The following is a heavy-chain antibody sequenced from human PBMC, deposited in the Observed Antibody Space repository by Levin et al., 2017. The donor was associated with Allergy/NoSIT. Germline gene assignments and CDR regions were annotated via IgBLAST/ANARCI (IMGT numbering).Heavy chain of an antibody. Sequence: GGSLRLSCAASGFTFSSYAMSWVRQAPGKGLEWVSGISGSGGSTYYADSEKGRFTISRDNSKNTLYLQMNSLRAEDTAVYYCAKGRVYGDYNFDYWGQGTLVTVSS. CDR2: ISGSGGST. CDR3: AKGRVYGDYNFDY. V-gene: IGHV3-23*01. J-gene: IGHJ4*02. D-gene: IGHD4-17*01. CDR1: GFTFSSYA.